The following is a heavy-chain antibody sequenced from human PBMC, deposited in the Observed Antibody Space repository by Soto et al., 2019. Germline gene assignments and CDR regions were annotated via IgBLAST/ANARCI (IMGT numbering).Heavy chain of an antibody. CDR3: ARQHRLGYYYYGMDV. CDR2: IIPIFGTA. V-gene: IGHV1-69*06. CDR1: GGTFSSYA. Sequence: SVKVSCKASGGTFSSYAISWVRQAPGQGLEWMGGIIPIFGTANYAQKFQGRVTITADKSTSTAYMELSSLRSEDTAVYYCARQHRLGYYYYGMDVWGQGTTVTVSS. J-gene: IGHJ6*02. D-gene: IGHD6-19*01.